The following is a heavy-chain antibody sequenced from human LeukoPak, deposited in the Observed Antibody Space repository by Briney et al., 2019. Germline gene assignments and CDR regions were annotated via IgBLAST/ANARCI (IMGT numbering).Heavy chain of an antibody. V-gene: IGHV4-4*07. CDR3: ARDLLAAAGLLYFDY. Sequence: RASETLSLTCTVSGGSISSYYWSWIRQPAGKGLEWIGRIYTSGSTNYNPSLKSRVTMSVDTSKNQFSLKLSSVTAADTAVYYCARDLLAAAGLLYFDYWCQGTLVTVSS. CDR1: GGSISSYY. J-gene: IGHJ4*02. D-gene: IGHD6-13*01. CDR2: IYTSGST.